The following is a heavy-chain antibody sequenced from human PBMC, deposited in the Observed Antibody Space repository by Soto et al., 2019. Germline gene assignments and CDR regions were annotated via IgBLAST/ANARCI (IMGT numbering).Heavy chain of an antibody. Sequence: QVHLVQSGAEVKKPGASVKVSCKGSGYAFTTYGITWVRQAPGQGLEWMGWISAHNGNTNYAQKLQGRVTVTRDTSTSTAYMELRSLRADDTAVYYCARGRYGDYWGQGALVTVSS. CDR3: ARGRYGDY. V-gene: IGHV1-18*01. D-gene: IGHD1-1*01. CDR2: ISAHNGNT. CDR1: GYAFTTYG. J-gene: IGHJ4*02.